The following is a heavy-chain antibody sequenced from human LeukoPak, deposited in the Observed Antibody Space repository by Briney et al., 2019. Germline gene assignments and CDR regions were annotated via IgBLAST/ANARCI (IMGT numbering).Heavy chain of an antibody. V-gene: IGHV1-2*02. D-gene: IGHD2-15*01. CDR3: AREERYCSGGSCYLDY. CDR1: GYTFTGYY. Sequence: ASVKVSCKASGYTFTGYYMHWVRQAPGQGLEWMGWINPNSGGTNYAQKFQGRVTMTRDTSISTAYMELSRLRSDDTAVYYCAREERYCSGGSCYLDYWGQGTPVTVSS. CDR2: INPNSGGT. J-gene: IGHJ4*02.